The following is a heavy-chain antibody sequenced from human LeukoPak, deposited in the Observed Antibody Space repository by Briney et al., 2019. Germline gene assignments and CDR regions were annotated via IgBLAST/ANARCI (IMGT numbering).Heavy chain of an antibody. CDR2: INPNSGGT. CDR3: ARVPRVAAIFWFDP. J-gene: IGHJ5*02. CDR1: GYTFTGYY. D-gene: IGHD2-15*01. Sequence: GASVKVSCTASGYTFTGYYMHWVRQAPGQGLEWMGWINPNSGGTNYAQKFQGRVTMTRDTSISTAYMELSRLRSDDTAVYYCARVPRVAAIFWFDPWGQGTLVTVSS. V-gene: IGHV1-2*02.